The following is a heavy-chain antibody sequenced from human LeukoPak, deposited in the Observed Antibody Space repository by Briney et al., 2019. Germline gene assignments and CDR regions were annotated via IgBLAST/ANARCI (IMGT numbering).Heavy chain of an antibody. CDR2: MNPNSGNT. CDR1: GYTFTSYD. CDR3: ARLAVAGRLFQH. Sequence: GASVKVSCKASGYTFTSYDINWVRQATGQGLEWMGWMNPNSGNTGYAQKFQGRVTMTRNTSISTAYMGLSSLRSEDTAVYYCARLAVAGRLFQHWGQGTLVTVSS. V-gene: IGHV1-8*01. J-gene: IGHJ1*01. D-gene: IGHD6-19*01.